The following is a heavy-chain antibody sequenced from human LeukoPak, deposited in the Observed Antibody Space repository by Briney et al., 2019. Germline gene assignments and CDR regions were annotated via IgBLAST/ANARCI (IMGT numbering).Heavy chain of an antibody. D-gene: IGHD1-1*01. CDR1: GYTFTSYD. Sequence: GASVKVSCKASGYTFTSYDINWVRQATGQGLEWMGWMNPNSGNTGYAQKFQGRVTITRNTSISTAYMELSSLRSEDTAVYYCARGLRGTGTPRPYYFDYWGQGTLVTVSS. V-gene: IGHV1-8*03. CDR3: ARGLRGTGTPRPYYFDY. J-gene: IGHJ4*02. CDR2: MNPNSGNT.